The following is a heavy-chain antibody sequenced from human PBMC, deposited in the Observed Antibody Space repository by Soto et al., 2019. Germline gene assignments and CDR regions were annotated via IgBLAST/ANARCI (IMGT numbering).Heavy chain of an antibody. D-gene: IGHD6-13*01. V-gene: IGHV4-61*08. Sequence: SETLSLTCTVSGGSISSGGYYWSWIRQPPGKGLEWIGNIFDSGSTNYNPSLKSRVTISVDTSKNQFSLKVRSVTAADTAVYYCARVGAAAAPGYFDYWSQGTLVTVSS. CDR3: ARVGAAAAPGYFDY. J-gene: IGHJ4*02. CDR1: GGSISSGGYY. CDR2: IFDSGST.